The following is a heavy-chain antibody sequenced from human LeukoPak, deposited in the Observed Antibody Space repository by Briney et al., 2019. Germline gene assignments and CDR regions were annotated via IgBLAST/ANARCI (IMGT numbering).Heavy chain of an antibody. CDR2: IYPSDSDT. CDR1: GYRFTTDW. Sequence: GESLKISCKGSGYRFTTDWIGWVRQLPGKGLEWMGIIYPSDSDTRYSPSFQGQVTISADKSISTAYLQWSSLKASDTAMYYCARLREGVGPNWFDPWGQGTRVTVSA. J-gene: IGHJ5*02. V-gene: IGHV5-51*01. CDR3: ARLREGVGPNWFDP. D-gene: IGHD1-26*01.